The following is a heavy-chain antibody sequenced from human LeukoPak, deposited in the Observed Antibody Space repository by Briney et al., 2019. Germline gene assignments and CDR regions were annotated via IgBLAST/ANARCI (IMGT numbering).Heavy chain of an antibody. CDR1: GGSISSSSYY. D-gene: IGHD3-10*01. J-gene: IGHJ4*02. V-gene: IGHV4-39*01. CDR3: ARQVHMVRGVIDY. CDR2: IYYSGST. Sequence: PSETLSLTCTVSGGSISSSSYYWGWIRQPPGKGLEWIGSIYYSGSTYYNPSLKSRVTISVDTSKNQFSLKLSSVTAADTALYYCARQVHMVRGVIDYWGQGTLVTVSS.